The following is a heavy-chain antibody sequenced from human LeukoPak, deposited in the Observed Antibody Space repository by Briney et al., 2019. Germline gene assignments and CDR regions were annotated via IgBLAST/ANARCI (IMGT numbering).Heavy chain of an antibody. D-gene: IGHD3-10*01. CDR2: ISDGGITT. CDR1: GFTFSSYA. Sequence: GGSLRLSCAASGFTFSSYAMSWVRQAPGKGLEWVSGISDGGITTYYADSVKGRFTISRDNAKNSLYLQMNSLRVEDTAVYYCAREARFGELPLNYWGQGTLVTVSS. V-gene: IGHV3-23*01. J-gene: IGHJ4*02. CDR3: AREARFGELPLNY.